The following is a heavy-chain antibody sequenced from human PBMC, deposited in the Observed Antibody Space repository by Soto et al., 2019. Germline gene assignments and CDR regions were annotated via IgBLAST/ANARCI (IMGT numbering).Heavy chain of an antibody. Sequence: SETLSLTCTVSGGSISSYYWSWIRQPPGKGLEWIGYIYYSGSTNYNPSLKSRVTISVDTSKNQFSLKLSSVTAADTAVYYCARVWPGWLSLAGYGMDVRGQGTKVTVSS. CDR3: ARVWPGWLSLAGYGMDV. CDR2: IYYSGST. D-gene: IGHD3-22*01. V-gene: IGHV4-59*01. J-gene: IGHJ6*02. CDR1: GGSISSYY.